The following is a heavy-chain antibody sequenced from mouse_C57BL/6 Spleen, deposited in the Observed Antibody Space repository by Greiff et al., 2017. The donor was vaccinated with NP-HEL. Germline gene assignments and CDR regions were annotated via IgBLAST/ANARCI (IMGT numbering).Heavy chain of an antibody. CDR3: AYGYWYFDV. J-gene: IGHJ1*03. CDR2: INPNNGGT. CDR1: GYTFTDYN. D-gene: IGHD1-1*02. Sequence: VQPKESGPELVKPGASVKMSCKASGYTFTDYNMHWVKQSHGKSLEWIGYINPNNGGTSYNQKFKGKATLTVNKSSSTAYMELRSLTSEDSAVYYCAYGYWYFDVWGTGTTVTVSS. V-gene: IGHV1-22*01.